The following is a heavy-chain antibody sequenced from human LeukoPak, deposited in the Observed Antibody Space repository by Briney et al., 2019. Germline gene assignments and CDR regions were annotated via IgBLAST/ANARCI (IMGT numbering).Heavy chain of an antibody. V-gene: IGHV3-30*18. CDR3: AKSTLGSSWFDY. CDR1: GFTFSSYG. D-gene: IGHD6-13*01. Sequence: QTGGSLRLSCAASGFTFSSYGMHWVRQAPGKGLEWVAVISYDGSNKYYADSVKGRFTISRDNSKNTLYLQMNSLRAVDTAVYYCAKSTLGSSWFDYWGQGTLVTVSS. CDR2: ISYDGSNK. J-gene: IGHJ4*02.